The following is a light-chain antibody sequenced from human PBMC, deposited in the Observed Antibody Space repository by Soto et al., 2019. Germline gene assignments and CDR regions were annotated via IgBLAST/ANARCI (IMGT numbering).Light chain of an antibody. CDR3: QEGSTLLT. J-gene: IGKJ4*01. Sequence: DIQMTQSPYSLSTSVGDRVTITCRTSQSVSTYLNWYQQRPGKAPKLLIYGASSLQSGVPSRFSGSGSGTHFTPTISSLQPEDFATYYCQEGSTLLTFGGGTKVEIK. CDR1: QSVSTY. V-gene: IGKV1-39*01. CDR2: GAS.